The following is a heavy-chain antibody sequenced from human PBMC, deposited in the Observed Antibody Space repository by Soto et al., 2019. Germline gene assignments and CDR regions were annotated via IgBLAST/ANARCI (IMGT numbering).Heavy chain of an antibody. V-gene: IGHV4-4*07. J-gene: IGHJ6*02. CDR2: VSSSGNT. D-gene: IGHD3-9*01. CDR1: GDSLGNYY. CDR3: ARADYEILTGSYAKDV. Sequence: QVQLQESGPGLVKPSETLSLTCTVSGDSLGNYYWFWIRQPVGKGLERIGRVSSSGNTNANPTLNSRATMSMDTSKNQFSLRLRSVTAADTAVYYCARADYEILTGSYAKDVWGQGTTVTVSS.